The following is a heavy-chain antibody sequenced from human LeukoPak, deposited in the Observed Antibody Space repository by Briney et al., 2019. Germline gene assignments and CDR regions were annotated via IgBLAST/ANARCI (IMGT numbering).Heavy chain of an antibody. D-gene: IGHD2-15*01. CDR3: ARGTQGSGGNGMDV. CDR1: GFTFSSYS. J-gene: IGHJ6*04. V-gene: IGHV3-21*01. Sequence: PGGSLRLSCAASGFTFSSYSMNWARQAPGKGLEWVSSISSSSSYIYYADSVKGRFTISRDNAKNSLYLQMNSLRAEDTAVYYCARGTQGSGGNGMDVWGKGTTVTVS. CDR2: ISSSSSYI.